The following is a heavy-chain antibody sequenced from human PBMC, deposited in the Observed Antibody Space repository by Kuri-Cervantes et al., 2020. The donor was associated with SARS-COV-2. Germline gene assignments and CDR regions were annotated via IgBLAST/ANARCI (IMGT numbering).Heavy chain of an antibody. V-gene: IGHV4-38-2*01. Sequence: SETLSLTCAVSGYSISSGYCWGWIRQPPGKGLEWIGSIYHSGSTYYNPSLKSRVTISVDTSKNQFSLKLSSVTAADTAVYYCARIVRAQLLYGDAFDIWGQGTMVTVSS. CDR2: IYHSGST. CDR1: GYSISSGYC. CDR3: ARIVRAQLLYGDAFDI. D-gene: IGHD2-2*02. J-gene: IGHJ3*02.